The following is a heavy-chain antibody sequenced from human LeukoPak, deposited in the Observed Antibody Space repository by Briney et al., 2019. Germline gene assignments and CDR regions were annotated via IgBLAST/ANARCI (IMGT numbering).Heavy chain of an antibody. CDR1: GFTFSTYW. Sequence: GGSLRLSCAASGFTFSTYWMHGVRHAPGKGLGWVARSNSDGSATIYADSVKGRFVISRDNSKNTLYLQMSSLRVEDTAMYYCAREWRGFEDYWGQGTLVTVSS. CDR2: SNSDGSAT. CDR3: AREWRGFEDY. D-gene: IGHD3-9*01. J-gene: IGHJ4*02. V-gene: IGHV3-74*01.